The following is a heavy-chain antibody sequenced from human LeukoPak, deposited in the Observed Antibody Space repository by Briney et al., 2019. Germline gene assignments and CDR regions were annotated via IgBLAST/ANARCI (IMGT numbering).Heavy chain of an antibody. V-gene: IGHV4-59*01. D-gene: IGHD3-3*01. J-gene: IGHJ3*02. CDR1: GGSISSYY. Sequence: SETLSLSCTVSGGSISSYYWNWIRQSPGKGLEWIGYISYSGSTNYSPSLKSRVTISLDTSKNQFSLKVRSVTAADTAVYYCARDSYYDFYDAFDIWGQGTMVTVSS. CDR2: ISYSGST. CDR3: ARDSYYDFYDAFDI.